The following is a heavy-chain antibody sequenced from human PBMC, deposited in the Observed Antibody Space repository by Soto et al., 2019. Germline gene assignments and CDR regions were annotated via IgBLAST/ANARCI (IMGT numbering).Heavy chain of an antibody. CDR2: IYHTGST. D-gene: IGHD1-1*01. J-gene: IGHJ4*02. CDR1: GCSIRTVGHY. V-gene: IGHV4-31*02. Sequence: LDLTWSFYGCSIRTVGHYWTWIHQPPGKGLEWIGSIYHTGSTYYSKSLRSRLTMSVDTSKSQFSLRLSSVTAADTAVYYCARATGTLRSRNCDYWGQGSLVTVSS. CDR3: ARATGTLRSRNCDY.